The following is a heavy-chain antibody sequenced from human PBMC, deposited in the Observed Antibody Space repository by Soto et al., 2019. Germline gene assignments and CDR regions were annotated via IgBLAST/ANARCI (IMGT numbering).Heavy chain of an antibody. Sequence: QVQLVESGGGVVQPGRSLRLSCAASGFTFSSYGMHWVRQAPGKGLEWVAVIWYDGSNKYYADSVKGRFTISRDNSKNTLYLQMNSLRAEDTAVYYCARAKLSVAGQTLDYWGQGTLVTVSS. CDR3: ARAKLSVAGQTLDY. V-gene: IGHV3-33*01. D-gene: IGHD6-19*01. CDR2: IWYDGSNK. CDR1: GFTFSSYG. J-gene: IGHJ4*02.